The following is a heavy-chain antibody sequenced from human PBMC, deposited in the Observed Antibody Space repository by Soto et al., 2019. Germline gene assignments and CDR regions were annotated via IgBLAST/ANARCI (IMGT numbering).Heavy chain of an antibody. CDR3: ARGEPLRRRYFDWPYLGY. CDR1: GGSISSGGYY. CDR2: IYYSGST. Sequence: SETLSLTCTVSGGSISSGGYYWSWIRQHPGKGLEWIGYIYYSGSTYYNPSLKSRVTISVDTSKNQFSLKLSSVTAADTAVYYCARGEPLRRRYFDWPYLGYWGQGTLVTVSS. J-gene: IGHJ4*02. V-gene: IGHV4-31*03. D-gene: IGHD3-9*01.